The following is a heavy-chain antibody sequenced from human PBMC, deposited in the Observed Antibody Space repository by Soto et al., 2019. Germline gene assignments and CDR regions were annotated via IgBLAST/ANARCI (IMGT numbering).Heavy chain of an antibody. V-gene: IGHV1-8*01. Sequence: QEQLVQSGAEVKKPGASVKVSCKASGYTFTSYDINWVRQATGQGLEWMGWMNPNSGNTGYAQKFQGRVTMTRNTSISTAYMELSSLRSEDTAVYYCARTWRVQAPMRGYYYYYMDVWGKGTTVTVSS. D-gene: IGHD2-2*01. J-gene: IGHJ6*03. CDR2: MNPNSGNT. CDR3: ARTWRVQAPMRGYYYYYMDV. CDR1: GYTFTSYD.